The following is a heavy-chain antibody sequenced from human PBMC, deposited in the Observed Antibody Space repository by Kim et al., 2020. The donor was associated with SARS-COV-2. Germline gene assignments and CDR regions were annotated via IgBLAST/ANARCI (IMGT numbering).Heavy chain of an antibody. Sequence: GGSLRLSCAASGFTFSSYWMSWVRQAPGKGLEWVANIKQDGSEKYYVDSVKGRFTISRDNAKNSLYLQMNSLRAEDTAVYYCARDRGYCSGVSCYTAGYFDYGGQGTLVPVSS. J-gene: IGHJ4*02. CDR1: GFTFSSYW. D-gene: IGHD2-15*01. CDR3: ARDRGYCSGVSCYTAGYFDY. V-gene: IGHV3-7*01. CDR2: IKQDGSEK.